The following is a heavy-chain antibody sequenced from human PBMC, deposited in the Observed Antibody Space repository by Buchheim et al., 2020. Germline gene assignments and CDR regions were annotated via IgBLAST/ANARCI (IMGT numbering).Heavy chain of an antibody. CDR2: IWYDGSNK. D-gene: IGHD3-3*01. V-gene: IGHV3-33*01. Sequence: QVQLVESGGGVVQPGRSLRLSCAASGFTFSSYGMHWVRQAPGKGLEWVAVIWYDGSNKYYADSVKGRFTISRDNSKNTLYLQMNSLRAEDTAVYYCARDGTSFGVVYDAFDIWGQGT. J-gene: IGHJ3*02. CDR1: GFTFSSYG. CDR3: ARDGTSFGVVYDAFDI.